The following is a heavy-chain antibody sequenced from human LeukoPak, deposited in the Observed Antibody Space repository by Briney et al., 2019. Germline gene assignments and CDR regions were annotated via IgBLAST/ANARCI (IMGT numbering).Heavy chain of an antibody. Sequence: GGSLRLSCAASGFTFSTYSMNWVRQAPGQGLEWVSSITSSSDYIFYADSVKGRFTISRDDAKNSLYLQMSSLRPEDTAVYYCARAPSEIGGYYPEYFRHWGQGTLVTVSS. J-gene: IGHJ1*01. CDR1: GFTFSTYS. CDR3: ARAPSEIGGYYPEYFRH. CDR2: ITSSSDYI. D-gene: IGHD3-22*01. V-gene: IGHV3-21*06.